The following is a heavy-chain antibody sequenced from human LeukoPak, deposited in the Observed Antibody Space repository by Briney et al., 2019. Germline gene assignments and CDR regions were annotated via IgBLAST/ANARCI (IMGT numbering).Heavy chain of an antibody. J-gene: IGHJ5*02. CDR3: ARDINSYYDFWSGNSNWFDP. D-gene: IGHD3-3*01. Sequence: GGSLRLSCAASGLTFSSYSMNWVRQAPGKGLEWVSSISSSSSYIYYADSVEGRFTISRDNAKNSLYLQMNSLRAEDTAVYYCARDINSYYDFWSGNSNWFDPWGQGTLVTVSS. V-gene: IGHV3-21*01. CDR1: GLTFSSYS. CDR2: ISSSSSYI.